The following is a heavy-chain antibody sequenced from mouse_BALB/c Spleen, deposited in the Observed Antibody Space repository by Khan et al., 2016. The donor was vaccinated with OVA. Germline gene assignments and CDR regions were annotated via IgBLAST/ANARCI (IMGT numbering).Heavy chain of an antibody. CDR2: ISYSGRT. D-gene: IGHD4-1*01. V-gene: IGHV3-2*02. CDR3: AMGLNY. Sequence: EVQLQESGPGLVKPSQSLSLTCTVTGYSITSDYAWNWIRQFPGNKLEWMGYISYSGRTSYNPSLKSRISVTRDTSKNQFFLQLNSVTTEDTATYHCAMGLNYWGQGTLVTVS. J-gene: IGHJ3*01. CDR1: GYSITSDYA.